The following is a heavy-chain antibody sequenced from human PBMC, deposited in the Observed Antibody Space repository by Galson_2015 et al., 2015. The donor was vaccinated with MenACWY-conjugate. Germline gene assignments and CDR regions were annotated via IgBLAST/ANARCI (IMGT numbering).Heavy chain of an antibody. CDR3: ARGYMGY. D-gene: IGHD1-1*01. CDR1: GFTLSSYR. V-gene: IGHV3-48*01. CDR2: ISITSSTI. J-gene: IGHJ4*02. Sequence: SLRLSCAASGFTLSSYRMNWIRQAPGKGLEWVAYISITSSTIYYADSVKGRFTISRDNAKNSPYLQMNSLRAEDTAVYYCARGYMGYWGQGTLVTVSS.